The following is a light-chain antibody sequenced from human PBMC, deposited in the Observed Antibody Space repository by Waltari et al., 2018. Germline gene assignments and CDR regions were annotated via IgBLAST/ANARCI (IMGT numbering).Light chain of an antibody. CDR2: SNT. V-gene: IGLV1-44*01. J-gene: IGLJ2*01. Sequence: QSVLTQPPSASGTPGQRVTISCSGSSSNIGSNSVNWYQQLPGTAPKLLLFSNTQRPSGVPDRFSGSKSGTPASLAISGLQAEDEADYSCAAWDDSPNAVVFGGGTKLTVL. CDR3: AAWDDSPNAVV. CDR1: SSNIGSNS.